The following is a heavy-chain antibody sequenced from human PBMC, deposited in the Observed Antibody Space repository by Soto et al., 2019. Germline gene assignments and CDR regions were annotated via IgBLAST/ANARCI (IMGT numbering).Heavy chain of an antibody. J-gene: IGHJ6*02. Sequence: SVKVSCKASGGTFSSYAIIWVRQAPGQGLEWMGGIIPIFGTANYAQKFQGRVTITADESTSTAYMELSSLRSEDTAVYYCARSRGASWSGNYYYYYGMDVWGQGTTVTVSS. CDR1: GGTFSSYA. CDR3: ARSRGASWSGNYYYYYGMDV. D-gene: IGHD3-3*01. CDR2: IIPIFGTA. V-gene: IGHV1-69*13.